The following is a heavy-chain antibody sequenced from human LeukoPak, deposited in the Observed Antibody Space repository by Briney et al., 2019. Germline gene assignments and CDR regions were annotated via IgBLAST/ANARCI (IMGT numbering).Heavy chain of an antibody. D-gene: IGHD3-22*01. V-gene: IGHV4-4*07. CDR3: ARDLLGSSGINPVD. CDR1: GGSISSYS. CDR2: IYTSGST. Sequence: KSSETLSLTCTVSGGSISSYSWRWIRQPAGKGLEWIARIYTSGSTNYNPSLKSRVTMSVDTSKNQFSLKLSSVTAADTAVYYCARDLLGSSGINPVDWGRGTLVTVSS. J-gene: IGHJ4*02.